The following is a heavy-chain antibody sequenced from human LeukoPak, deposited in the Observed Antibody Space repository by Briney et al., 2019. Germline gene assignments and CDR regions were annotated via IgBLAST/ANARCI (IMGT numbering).Heavy chain of an antibody. D-gene: IGHD2-2*01. CDR2: ISGSGGST. CDR1: GFTFSSYN. J-gene: IGHJ3*02. CDR3: ANIPGSSYGYDAFDI. Sequence: GGSLRLSCAASGFTFSSYNMNWVRQAPGKGLEWVSTISGSGGSTYYADSVKGRFTISRDNSKNTLYLQMNSLRAEDTAVYYCANIPGSSYGYDAFDIWGQGTMVTVSS. V-gene: IGHV3-23*01.